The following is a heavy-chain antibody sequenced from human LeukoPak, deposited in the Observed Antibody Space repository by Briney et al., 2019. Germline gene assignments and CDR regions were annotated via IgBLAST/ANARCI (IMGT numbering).Heavy chain of an antibody. D-gene: IGHD6-13*01. CDR2: IYSGGST. CDR1: GFTFSSYA. J-gene: IGHJ5*02. Sequence: GGSLRLSCAASGFTFSSYAMSWVRQAPGKGLEWVSVIYSGGSTYYADSVKGRFTISRDNSKNTLYLQMNSLRAEDTAVYYCARDRSPYSSRTWGQGTLVTVSS. CDR3: ARDRSPYSSRT. V-gene: IGHV3-66*01.